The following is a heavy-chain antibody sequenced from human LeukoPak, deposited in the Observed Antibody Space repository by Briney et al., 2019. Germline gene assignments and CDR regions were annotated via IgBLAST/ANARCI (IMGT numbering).Heavy chain of an antibody. V-gene: IGHV1-18*01. Sequence: ASVKVSCKASGYTFTSYGISWVRQAPGQGLEWMGWISAYNGNTNYAQKLQGRVTMTTGTSTSTAYMELRSLRSDDTAVYYCARPRGYSYGYYWERYYYMDVWGKGTTVTVSS. D-gene: IGHD5-18*01. CDR3: ARPRGYSYGYYWERYYYMDV. J-gene: IGHJ6*03. CDR2: ISAYNGNT. CDR1: GYTFTSYG.